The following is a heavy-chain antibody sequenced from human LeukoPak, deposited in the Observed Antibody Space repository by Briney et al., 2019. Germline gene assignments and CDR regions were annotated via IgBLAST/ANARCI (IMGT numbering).Heavy chain of an antibody. CDR1: GGSISSGSYY. V-gene: IGHV4-61*02. J-gene: IGHJ3*02. CDR2: IYTSGST. CDR3: ARELHRIYNWNDPDAFDI. Sequence: PSQTLSLTCTVSGGSISSGSYYWSWIRQPAGKGLEWIGRIYTSGSTNYNPSLKSRVTMSVDTSKNQFSLKLSSVTAADTAVYYCARELHRIYNWNDPDAFDIWGQGTMVTVSS. D-gene: IGHD1-1*01.